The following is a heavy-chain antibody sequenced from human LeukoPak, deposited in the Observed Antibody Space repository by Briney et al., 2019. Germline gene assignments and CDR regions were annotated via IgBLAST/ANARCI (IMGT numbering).Heavy chain of an antibody. D-gene: IGHD4-17*01. CDR3: ARGRGGDYVPSRFDF. CDR1: GFALSGFA. J-gene: IGHJ4*02. CDR2: ISGSGGNR. Sequence: PGGSLRLSCSASGFALSGFAMGWVRQAPGKGLEWVSSISGSGGNRYYADSVEGRFTISRDNSNNTLSLQMNSLRGDDTALYYCARGRGGDYVPSRFDFWGQGTLVIVSS. V-gene: IGHV3-23*01.